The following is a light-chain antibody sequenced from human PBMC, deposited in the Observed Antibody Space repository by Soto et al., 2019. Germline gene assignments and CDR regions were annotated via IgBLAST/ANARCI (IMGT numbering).Light chain of an antibody. CDR3: SSYTSSSPRV. Sequence: QSVLTQPASVSGSPGQSITISCTGTSSDVGGYNYVSWYQQHPGKAPRLIIYEVSNRPSGVSDRFSGSKSGNTASLTISGLQAEDEADYYCSSYTSSSPRVFGTGTKLTVL. CDR1: SSDVGGYNY. V-gene: IGLV2-14*01. J-gene: IGLJ1*01. CDR2: EVS.